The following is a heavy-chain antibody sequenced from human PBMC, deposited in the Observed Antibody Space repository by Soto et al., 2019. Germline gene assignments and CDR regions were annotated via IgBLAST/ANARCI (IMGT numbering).Heavy chain of an antibody. D-gene: IGHD2-21*02. J-gene: IGHJ3*02. CDR3: AKEGSVVVTTGDAFDI. Sequence: EVQLLESGGGLVQPGGSLRLSCAASGFTFSSYAMSWVRQAPGKGLEWVSAISGSGGSTYYADSVKGRFTITRDNSKNTLYLQMNSLGAEDTAVYYCAKEGSVVVTTGDAFDIWGQGTMVTVSS. V-gene: IGHV3-23*01. CDR1: GFTFSSYA. CDR2: ISGSGGST.